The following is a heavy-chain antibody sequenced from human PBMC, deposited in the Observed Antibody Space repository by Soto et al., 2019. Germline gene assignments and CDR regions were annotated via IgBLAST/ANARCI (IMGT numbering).Heavy chain of an antibody. J-gene: IGHJ5*02. Sequence: ASVKVSCKASGYTFTSYGISWVRQAPGQGLEWMGWISAYNGNTNYAQKLQGRVTMTTDTSTSTAYMELRSLRSDDTAVYYCARDLSPWTTTFWSGSRMFDPWGQGTLVTVSS. CDR2: ISAYNGNT. CDR1: GYTFTSYG. V-gene: IGHV1-18*01. D-gene: IGHD3-3*01. CDR3: ARDLSPWTTTFWSGSRMFDP.